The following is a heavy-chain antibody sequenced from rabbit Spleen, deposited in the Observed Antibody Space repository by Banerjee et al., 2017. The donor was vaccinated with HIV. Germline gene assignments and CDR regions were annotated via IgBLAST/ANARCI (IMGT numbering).Heavy chain of an antibody. CDR1: GFSFTYIDY. CDR2: VAAGVSFTS. V-gene: IGHV1S40*01. J-gene: IGHJ6*01. CDR3: ARDSGTSFSSYGMDL. D-gene: IGHD8-1*01. Sequence: QSLEESGGDLVKPGASLTLTCTASGFSFTYIDYLCWVRQPPGKGPEWIACVAAGVSFTSYYATWAKGRFTISKTSSTTVTLQMTSLTAGDTATYFCARDSGTSFSSYGMDLWGPGTLVT.